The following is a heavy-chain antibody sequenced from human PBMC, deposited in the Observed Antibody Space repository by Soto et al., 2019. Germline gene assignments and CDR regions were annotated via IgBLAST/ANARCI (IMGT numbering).Heavy chain of an antibody. CDR2: IYYSGST. CDR3: ARGRTYYYGMDV. V-gene: IGHV4-61*08. Sequence: PSETLSLTCTVSGGSISSGDYYWSWIRQPPGKGLEWIGYIYYSGSTNYNPSLKSRVTISVDTSKNQFSLKLSSVTAADTAVYYCARGRTYYYGMDVWGQGTTVTVSS. CDR1: GGSISSGDYY. J-gene: IGHJ6*02.